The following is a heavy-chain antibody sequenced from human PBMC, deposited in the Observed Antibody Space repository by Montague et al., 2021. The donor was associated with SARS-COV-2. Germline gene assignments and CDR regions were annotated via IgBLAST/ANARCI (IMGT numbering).Heavy chain of an antibody. J-gene: IGHJ4*02. D-gene: IGHD5-18*01. CDR1: GAPISGSSDY. V-gene: IGHV4-39*01. Sequence: SETLSLTCTVTGAPISGSSDYWGWIRQSPGKGLEWSASVDYSGNTYYSPSLKSRLTISVDTSKNQFSLKLNSVTAADTALYYCARREYSYGWGDWGQGTLVTVSS. CDR2: VDYSGNT. CDR3: ARREYSYGWGD.